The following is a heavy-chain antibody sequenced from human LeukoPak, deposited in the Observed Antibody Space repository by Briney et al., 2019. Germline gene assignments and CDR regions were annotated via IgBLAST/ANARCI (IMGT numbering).Heavy chain of an antibody. D-gene: IGHD3-9*01. CDR1: GGSISSGGYS. J-gene: IGHJ2*01. CDR3: ARTRGDYDILTAYDPPWYFDL. Sequence: SQTLSLTCAVSGGSISSGGYSWSWTRQPPGKGLEWIGYIYHSGSTYYYPSLKSRVTISVDRSKNQFSLKLSSVTAADTAVYYRARTRGDYDILTAYDPPWYFDLRGRGTLVTVSS. V-gene: IGHV4-30-2*01. CDR2: IYHSGST.